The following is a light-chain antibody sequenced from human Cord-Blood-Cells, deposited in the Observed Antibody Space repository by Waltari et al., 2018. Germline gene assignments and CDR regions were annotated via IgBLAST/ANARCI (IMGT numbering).Light chain of an antibody. CDR2: GAS. Sequence: IVFSLSPVTLSLSPGERPTLSCTASQSVNSSYLSWYQQKPSQAPLLLIYGASSMANGIPDRVSGDGFWTEFTPNISKLEPENFAVYDCQQYGSSPQTFGQGTKLEIK. J-gene: IGKJ2*01. CDR1: QSVNSSY. CDR3: QQYGSSPQT. V-gene: IGKV3-20*01.